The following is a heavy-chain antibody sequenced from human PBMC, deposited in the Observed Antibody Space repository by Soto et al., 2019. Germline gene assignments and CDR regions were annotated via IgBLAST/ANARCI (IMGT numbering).Heavy chain of an antibody. CDR1: GGSFSDCY. CDR2: IHHSGST. Sequence: PSETLSLTCAVYGGSFSDCYWTWIRQPPGKGLEWIGEIHHSGSTNYNPSLKSRVTISLDTSKNQFSLKLSSVTAADAAVYYCASYGRGTYYNGYHFHHWGQGTPVT. D-gene: IGHD3-10*01. J-gene: IGHJ4*02. V-gene: IGHV4-34*01. CDR3: ASYGRGTYYNGYHFHH.